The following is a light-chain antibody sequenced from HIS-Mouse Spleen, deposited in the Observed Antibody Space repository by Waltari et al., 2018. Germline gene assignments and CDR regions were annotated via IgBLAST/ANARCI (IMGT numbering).Light chain of an antibody. J-gene: IGLJ2*01. CDR2: EDS. CDR3: YSTDSSGNHRV. CDR1: ALPKQH. Sequence: SYELTQPPSVSVSPGQTGRITCSGDALPKQHAYWYQQNSGQAPVLVIYEDSKRPSGIPERFSGSSSGTMATLTISGAQVEDEADYYCYSTDSSGNHRVFGGGTKLTVL. V-gene: IGLV3-10*01.